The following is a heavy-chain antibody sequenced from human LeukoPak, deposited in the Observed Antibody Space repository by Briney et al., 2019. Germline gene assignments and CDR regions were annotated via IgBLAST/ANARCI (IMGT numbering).Heavy chain of an antibody. V-gene: IGHV3-33*01. Sequence: GGSLRLSCAASGFTFSSYGMHWVRQAPGKGLEWVAVIWYDGSNKYYADSVKGRFTISRDNSKNTLYLQMNSLRAEDTAVYYCAPKPRITMVRGVISTYPLIDYWGQETLVTVSS. J-gene: IGHJ4*02. CDR1: GFTFSSYG. CDR3: APKPRITMVRGVISTYPLIDY. D-gene: IGHD3-10*01. CDR2: IWYDGSNK.